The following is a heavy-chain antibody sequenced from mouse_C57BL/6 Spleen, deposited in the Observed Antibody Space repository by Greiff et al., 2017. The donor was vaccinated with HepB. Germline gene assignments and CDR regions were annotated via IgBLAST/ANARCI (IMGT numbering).Heavy chain of an antibody. CDR1: GYAFTNYL. CDR2: INPGSGGT. V-gene: IGHV1-54*01. Sequence: QVQLQQSGAELVRPGPSVKVSCKASGYAFTNYLIEWVKQRPGQGLEWIGVINPGSGGTNYNEKFKGKATLTADKSSSTAYMQLSSLTSEDSAVYFCARRKTVDDAMDYWGQGTSVTVSS. J-gene: IGHJ4*01. D-gene: IGHD1-1*01. CDR3: ARRKTVDDAMDY.